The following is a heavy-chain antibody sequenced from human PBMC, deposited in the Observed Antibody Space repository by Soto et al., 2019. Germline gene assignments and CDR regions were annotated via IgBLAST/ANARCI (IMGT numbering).Heavy chain of an antibody. CDR3: ARDLFSGGGYCSGGSCYSGHYYYYGMDV. CDR1: GDSVSSNSAA. D-gene: IGHD2-15*01. Sequence: PSQTLSLTCAISGDSVSSNSAAWNWIRQSPSRGLEWLGRTYYRSKWYNDYAVSVKSRITINPDTSKNQFSLQLNSVTPEDTAVYYCARDLFSGGGYCSGGSCYSGHYYYYGMDVWGPGTSVTVSS. V-gene: IGHV6-1*01. CDR2: TYYRSKWYN. J-gene: IGHJ6*02.